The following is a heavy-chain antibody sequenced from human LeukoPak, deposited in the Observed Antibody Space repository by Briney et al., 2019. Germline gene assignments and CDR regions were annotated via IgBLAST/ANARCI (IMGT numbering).Heavy chain of an antibody. CDR2: IYYSGST. Sequence: SETLSLTCTVSGGSISSSSYYRGWIRQPPGKGLEWIGSIYYSGSTYYNPSLKSRVTISVDPSKNQFSLKLSSVTAADTAVYHCARGRDYYYDFWSGYYVFNYWGQGTLVTVSS. V-gene: IGHV4-39*07. J-gene: IGHJ4*02. D-gene: IGHD3-3*01. CDR3: ARGRDYYYDFWSGYYVFNY. CDR1: GGSISSSSYY.